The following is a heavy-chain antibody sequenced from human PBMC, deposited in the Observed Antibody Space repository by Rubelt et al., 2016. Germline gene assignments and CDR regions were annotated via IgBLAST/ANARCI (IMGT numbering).Heavy chain of an antibody. CDR2: IYPGDSDT. J-gene: IGHJ3*02. D-gene: IGHD1-26*01. Sequence: EVQLVQSGAEVKKPGESLKISCKGSGYSFTTYWIGWVRQMPGKGLECMGIIYPGDSDTRYSRAFQGQFIISADKSISTAYLQWSSLKASDTAMYYCARLRGSPQGAAFDIWGQGTMVTVSS. V-gene: IGHV5-51*01. CDR3: ARLRGSPQGAAFDI. CDR1: GYSFTTYW.